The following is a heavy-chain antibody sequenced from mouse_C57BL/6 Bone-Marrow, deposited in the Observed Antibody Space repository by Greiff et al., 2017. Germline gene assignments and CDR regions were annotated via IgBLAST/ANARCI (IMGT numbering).Heavy chain of an antibody. J-gene: IGHJ1*03. CDR1: GYTFTSYW. D-gene: IGHD1-1*01. V-gene: IGHV1-55*01. Sequence: QVQLQQPGAELVKPGASVKMSCKASGYTFTSYWITWVKQRPGQGLEWIGDIYPGSGCTNYNEKFKSKATLTVDTSSSTAYMQLSSLTSEDSAVYYCARWDYGSSLGYWYFDVWGTGTTVTVSS. CDR2: IYPGSGCT. CDR3: ARWDYGSSLGYWYFDV.